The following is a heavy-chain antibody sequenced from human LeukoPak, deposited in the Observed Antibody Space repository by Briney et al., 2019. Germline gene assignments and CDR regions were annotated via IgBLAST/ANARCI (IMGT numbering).Heavy chain of an antibody. D-gene: IGHD3-16*01. J-gene: IGHJ4*02. V-gene: IGHV3-9*01. CDR3: ARELARSFQVMGY. CDR2: ISWNSGSI. Sequence: GGSLRLSCAASGFTFDDYAMHWVRQAPGKGLEWVSGISWNSGSIGYADSVKGRFTISRDNAKNSLYLQMNSLRAEDTAVYYCARELARSFQVMGYWGQGTLVSISS. CDR1: GFTFDDYA.